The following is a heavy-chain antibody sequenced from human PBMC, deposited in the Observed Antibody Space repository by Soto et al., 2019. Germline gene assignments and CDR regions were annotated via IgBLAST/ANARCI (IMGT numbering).Heavy chain of an antibody. CDR1: GCSISSGGYS. CDR2: IYHSGST. Sequence: QLQLQESGSGLVKPSQTRSLTCAVSGCSISSGGYSWSWIRQPQWTGLEWIGYIYHSGSTYYNPALKSRVAISVDRSKNQFSLKLSSVTAADTAVYYCSRTYTAMALCALDIWGQGTMVTVS. D-gene: IGHD5-18*01. V-gene: IGHV4-30-2*01. J-gene: IGHJ3*02. CDR3: SRTYTAMALCALDI.